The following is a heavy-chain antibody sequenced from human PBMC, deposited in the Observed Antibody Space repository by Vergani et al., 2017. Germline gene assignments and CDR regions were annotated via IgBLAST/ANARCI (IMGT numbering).Heavy chain of an antibody. J-gene: IGHJ4*02. CDR3: ARDKSFWGRRTTVTFDY. CDR1: GFTFSSYW. CDR2: TKQDGSEK. D-gene: IGHD4-17*01. V-gene: IGHV3-7*01. Sequence: EVQLVESGGGLVQPGGSLRLSCAASGFTFSSYWMSWVRQAPGQGLEWVANTKQDGSEKYYVDSVKGRFTISRDNAKNSLYLQMNSLRAEDTAVYYCARDKSFWGRRTTVTFDYWGQGTLVTVSS.